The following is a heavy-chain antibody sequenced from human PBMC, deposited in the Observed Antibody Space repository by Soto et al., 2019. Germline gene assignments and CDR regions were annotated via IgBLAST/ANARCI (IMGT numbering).Heavy chain of an antibody. CDR1: GDSVSNSGYY. Sequence: QLLLQESGPGLVKPSETLSLTCTVSGDSVSNSGYYWGWIRQSPGKRLEWLGSVSFSGSKYYNPTLRSRVTFSVETSQTLTSLKLKSVTAADTAVYYSARGSPWPGRDCFYPWGQGTLVTVSS. J-gene: IGHJ5*02. CDR3: ARGSPWPGRDCFYP. V-gene: IGHV4-39*01. D-gene: IGHD6-13*01. CDR2: VSFSGSK.